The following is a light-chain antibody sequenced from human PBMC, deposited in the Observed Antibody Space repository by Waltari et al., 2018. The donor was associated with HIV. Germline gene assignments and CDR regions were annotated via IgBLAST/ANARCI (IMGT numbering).Light chain of an antibody. Sequence: EIVLTQSPGTLSLSPGERATLSYRASQSVSASFLAWYQHKPGQAPRLLIYGATSRATGIPHRFSGSGSGSDFTLTISRLEPEDFAIYYCQHFDSSTMYTFGQGTKVEIK. J-gene: IGKJ2*01. CDR1: QSVSASF. CDR3: QHFDSSTMYT. CDR2: GAT. V-gene: IGKV3-20*01.